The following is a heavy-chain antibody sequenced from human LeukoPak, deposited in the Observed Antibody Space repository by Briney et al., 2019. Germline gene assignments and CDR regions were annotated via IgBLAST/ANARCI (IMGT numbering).Heavy chain of an antibody. V-gene: IGHV3-11*04. CDR1: GFTFSDYY. J-gene: IGHJ4*02. D-gene: IGHD3-10*01. CDR3: VRVSRGSGGYFDY. CDR2: ISSSGGSI. Sequence: PGGSLRLSCVASGFTFSDYYMSWIRQAPGKGLEWVSFISSSGGSIYYADSVKGRFTIPRDNAKNSLYLQMNSLRHEDTAVYYCVRVSRGSGGYFDYWGQGTLVTVSS.